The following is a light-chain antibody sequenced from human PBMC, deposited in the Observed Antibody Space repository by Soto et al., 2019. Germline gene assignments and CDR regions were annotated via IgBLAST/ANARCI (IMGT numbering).Light chain of an antibody. J-gene: IGLJ2*01. Sequence: QSALTQPPSASGSPGQSVTISCTGTSSDVGGYNYVSWYQQHPGKAPKVMMYEVSKRPSGVPDRFSGSKSGNTASLTVSGLQAEDEADYYCSSYWGTNSRKVFGGGTKLTVL. CDR1: SSDVGGYNY. CDR3: SSYWGTNSRKV. CDR2: EVS. V-gene: IGLV2-8*01.